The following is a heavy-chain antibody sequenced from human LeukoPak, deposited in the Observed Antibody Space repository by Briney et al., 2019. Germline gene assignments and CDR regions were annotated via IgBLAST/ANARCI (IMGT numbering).Heavy chain of an antibody. Sequence: PSETLSLTCTVSGGSISTYYWSWIRQPPGKGLEWIGYIYYSGSTNYNPSLKSRVTMSVDTSKNQFSLKLSSVTAADTAVYYCAREVIEDWFDPWGQGTLVTVSS. CDR1: GGSISTYY. J-gene: IGHJ5*02. CDR2: IYYSGST. V-gene: IGHV4-59*12. CDR3: AREVIEDWFDP. D-gene: IGHD2/OR15-2a*01.